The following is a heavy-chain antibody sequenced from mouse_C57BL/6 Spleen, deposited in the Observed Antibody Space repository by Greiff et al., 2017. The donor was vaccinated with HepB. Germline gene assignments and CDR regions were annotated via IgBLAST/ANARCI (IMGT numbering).Heavy chain of an antibody. V-gene: IGHV5-17*01. CDR3: ARAEYGNYDYFDY. Sequence: EVMLVESGGGLVKPGGSLKLSCAASGFTFSDYGMHWVRQAPEKGLEWVAYISSGSSTIYYADTVKGRFTISRDNAKNTLFLQMTSLRSEDTAMYYCARAEYGNYDYFDYWGQGTTLTVSS. CDR2: ISSGSSTI. CDR1: GFTFSDYG. J-gene: IGHJ2*01. D-gene: IGHD2-10*02.